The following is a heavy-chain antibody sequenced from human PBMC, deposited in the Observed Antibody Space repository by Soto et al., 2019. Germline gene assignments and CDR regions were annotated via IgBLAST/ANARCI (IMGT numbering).Heavy chain of an antibody. D-gene: IGHD2-21*02. CDR2: ISSSSSYT. CDR1: GFTFSDYY. V-gene: IGHV3-11*06. J-gene: IGHJ4*02. CDR3: ARDLAYCGGDCYPGYVDY. Sequence: GGSLRLSCAASGFTFSDYYMSWIRQAPGKGLEWVSYISSSSSYTNYADSVKGRFTISRDNAKKSLYLDMSSLRAEDTAVYYCARDLAYCGGDCYPGYVDYWGQGVLVTVSS.